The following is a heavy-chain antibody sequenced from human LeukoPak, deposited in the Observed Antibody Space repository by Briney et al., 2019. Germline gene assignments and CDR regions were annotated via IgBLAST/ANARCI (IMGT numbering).Heavy chain of an antibody. D-gene: IGHD3-22*01. V-gene: IGHV1-46*01. Sequence: ASVTVSCKASGYTFTSYYMHWVRQAPGQGLEWMGIINPSGGSTSYAQKFQGRVTMTRDTSTSTVYMELSSLRSEDTAVYYCARSQYDSSGYPPLVLGMDVWGQGTTVTVSS. CDR1: GYTFTSYY. CDR3: ARSQYDSSGYPPLVLGMDV. J-gene: IGHJ6*02. CDR2: INPSGGST.